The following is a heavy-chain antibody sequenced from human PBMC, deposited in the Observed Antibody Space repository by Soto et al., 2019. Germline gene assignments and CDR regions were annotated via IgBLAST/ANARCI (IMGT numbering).Heavy chain of an antibody. D-gene: IGHD4-4*01. J-gene: IGHJ6*02. V-gene: IGHV3-11*06. CDR2: ISGSSGYT. CDR3: ARDQGSNSGSYGMDV. Sequence: QVHLVESGGGLVKPGQSLRLSCAASGFTFSDYYMTWIRQAPGKGLEWISHISGSSGYTTYADSLKGRFTISRDNAKNSLYLQINSLRAEDTAVYYCARDQGSNSGSYGMDVWGQGTTVTVSS. CDR1: GFTFSDYY.